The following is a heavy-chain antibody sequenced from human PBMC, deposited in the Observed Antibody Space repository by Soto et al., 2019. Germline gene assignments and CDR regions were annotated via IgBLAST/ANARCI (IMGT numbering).Heavy chain of an antibody. J-gene: IGHJ4*02. D-gene: IGHD2-2*01. Sequence: QVQLQESGPGLVKPSQTLSLTCTVSGGSISSGDYYWRWIRQPPGKGLGRIESIYYSGSTYYNPPPCSLLTISVGTSINQFSLGLSSVTAADTAVYSCAGATIGYCSMASCSHFDYWGQGTLVTVSS. CDR2: IYYSGST. V-gene: IGHV4-30-4*01. CDR1: GGSISSGDYY. CDR3: AGATIGYCSMASCSHFDY.